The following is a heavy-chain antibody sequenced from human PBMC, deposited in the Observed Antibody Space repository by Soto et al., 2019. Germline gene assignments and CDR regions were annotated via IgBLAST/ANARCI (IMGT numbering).Heavy chain of an antibody. V-gene: IGHV3-64D*06. CDR1: GFTFSSYA. CDR2: ISSNGGST. D-gene: IGHD2-21*01. Sequence: GGSLRLSCSASGFTFSSYAMHWVRQAPGKGLEYVSAISSNGGSTYYADSVKGRFTISRDNSKNTLYLQMSSLRAEDTAVYYCAKATSATCTGSICYSFDYWGQGTLVTVSS. CDR3: AKATSATCTGSICYSFDY. J-gene: IGHJ4*02.